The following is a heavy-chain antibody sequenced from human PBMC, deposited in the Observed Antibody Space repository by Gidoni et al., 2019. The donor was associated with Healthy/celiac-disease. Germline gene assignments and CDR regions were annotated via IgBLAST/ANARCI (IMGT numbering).Heavy chain of an antibody. J-gene: IGHJ4*02. CDR3: ARDLSGTPFDY. CDR1: GFTCSSYG. Sequence: QVQLGVSGGGVVQPWSSLRLSCAASGFTCSSYGMHWVRQDPGKGLGWVAVIWYDGSNKYYADSVKGRFTISRDNSKNTLYLQMNSLRAEDTAVYYCARDLSGTPFDYWGQGTLVTVSS. CDR2: IWYDGSNK. V-gene: IGHV3-33*01.